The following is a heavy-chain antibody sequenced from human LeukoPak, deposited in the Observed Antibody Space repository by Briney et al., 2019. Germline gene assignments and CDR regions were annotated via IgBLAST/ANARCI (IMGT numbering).Heavy chain of an antibody. D-gene: IGHD6-13*01. V-gene: IGHV4-59*01. Sequence: PSETLSLTCTVSGGSISSFYWSWIRQPPGKGLEWIGYIYYTGSTNYNPSLKSRVTISVDTSKKQFSLKLSSVTAAETAVYYCARYSRSDRVFDIWGQGTMVTVSS. CDR1: GGSISSFY. J-gene: IGHJ3*02. CDR2: IYYTGST. CDR3: ARYSRSDRVFDI.